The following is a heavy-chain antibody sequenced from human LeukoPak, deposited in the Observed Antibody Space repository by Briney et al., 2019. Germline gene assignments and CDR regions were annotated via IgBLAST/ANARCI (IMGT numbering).Heavy chain of an antibody. D-gene: IGHD6-13*01. Sequence: PSETLSLTXTVSGGSISSGDYYWSWIRQPPGKGLEWIGYIYYSGSTYYNPSLKSRVTISVDTSKNQFSLKLSSVTAADTAVYYCASENASSWYGGGGGVENAFDIWGQGTMVTVSS. V-gene: IGHV4-30-4*08. CDR3: ASENASSWYGGGGGVENAFDI. CDR2: IYYSGST. J-gene: IGHJ3*02. CDR1: GGSISSGDYY.